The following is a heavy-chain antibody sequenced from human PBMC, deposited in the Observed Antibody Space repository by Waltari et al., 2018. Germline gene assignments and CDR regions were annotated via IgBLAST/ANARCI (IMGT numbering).Heavy chain of an antibody. J-gene: IGHJ4*02. CDR3: AKDGAAIIRWPFDY. CDR2: ISGSGGST. V-gene: IGHV3-23*01. Sequence: EVQLLESGGGLVQRGGSMRLSCAASGCTFSSYAMSWVGQAPGKGLEWVSAISGSGGSTYYADSVKGRFTISRDNSKNTLYLQMNSLRAEDTAVYYCAKDGAAIIRWPFDYWGQGTLVTVSS. CDR1: GCTFSSYA. D-gene: IGHD5-12*01.